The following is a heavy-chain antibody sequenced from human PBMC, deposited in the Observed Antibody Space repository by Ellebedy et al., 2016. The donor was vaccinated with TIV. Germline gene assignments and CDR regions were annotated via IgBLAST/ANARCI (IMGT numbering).Heavy chain of an antibody. CDR1: GHSISSDD. J-gene: IGHJ4*01. CDR2: VNLQSGNT. Sequence: AASVKVSCKASGHSISSDDINWVRQAGGQGLVWMGWVNLQSGNTGYAQRFQDRVIMTRDPYTTIAYMELTSLRDDDTAVYYCTRGARRGADGFDYWGHGTLVTVSS. CDR3: TRGARRGADGFDY. D-gene: IGHD1-26*01. V-gene: IGHV1-8*01.